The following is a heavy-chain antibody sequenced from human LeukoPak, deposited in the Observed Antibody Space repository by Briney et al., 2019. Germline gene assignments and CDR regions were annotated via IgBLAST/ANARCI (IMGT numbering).Heavy chain of an antibody. J-gene: IGHJ4*02. CDR1: GFPFTSYG. CDR2: ISSSGSTI. V-gene: IGHV3-48*04. Sequence: GGSLRLSCAASGFPFTSYGMHWVRQAPGKGLEWVSYISSSGSTIYYADSVKGRFTISRDNAKNSLYLQMNSLRAEDTAVYYCARDYGDYLDYWGQGTLVTVSS. CDR3: ARDYGDYLDY. D-gene: IGHD4-17*01.